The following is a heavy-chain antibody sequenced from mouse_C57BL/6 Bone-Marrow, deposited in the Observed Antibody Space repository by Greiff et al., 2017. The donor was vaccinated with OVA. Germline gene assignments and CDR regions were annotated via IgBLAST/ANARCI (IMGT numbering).Heavy chain of an antibody. J-gene: IGHJ3*01. V-gene: IGHV2-2*01. Sequence: QVQLQQSGPGLVQPSQSLSITCTVSGFSLTSYGVHWVRQSPGKGLEWLGVIWSGGSTDYNAAFISRLSISKDNSKSQVFFKMNSLQADDTAIYYCARKGHPRIAYWGQGTLVTVSA. CDR3: ARKGHPRIAY. CDR2: IWSGGST. CDR1: GFSLTSYG. D-gene: IGHD3-1*01.